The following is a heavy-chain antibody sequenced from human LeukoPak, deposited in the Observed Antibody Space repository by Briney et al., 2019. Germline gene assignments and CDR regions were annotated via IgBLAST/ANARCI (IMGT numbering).Heavy chain of an antibody. D-gene: IGHD6-13*01. CDR1: GFTFSSYA. CDR2: ISYDGSNK. CDR3: ARGSQQLVDSADY. V-gene: IGHV3-30*04. Sequence: GRSLRLSCAASGFTFSSYAMHGVGQAPGKGVEGVAVISYDGSNKYYADSVKGRFTISRDNSKNTLYLQMNSLRAEDTAVYYCARGSQQLVDSADYWGQGTLVTVSS. J-gene: IGHJ4*02.